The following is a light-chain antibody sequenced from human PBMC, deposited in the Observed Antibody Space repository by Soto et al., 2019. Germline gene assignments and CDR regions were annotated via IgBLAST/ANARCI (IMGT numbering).Light chain of an antibody. Sequence: EIVLTQSPGTLSLSPGERAALSCRASQSVTSNFLAWYQQKPGQAPRLLIYGASSRATGIPDRFSGSGSGTDFTLSISRLEPEDVAVYYCQQYGSSPFFGGGTKVEIK. V-gene: IGKV3-20*01. J-gene: IGKJ4*01. CDR2: GAS. CDR3: QQYGSSPF. CDR1: QSVTSNF.